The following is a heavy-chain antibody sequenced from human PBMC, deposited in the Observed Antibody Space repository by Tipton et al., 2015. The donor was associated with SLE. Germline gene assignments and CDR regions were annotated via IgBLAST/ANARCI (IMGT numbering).Heavy chain of an antibody. D-gene: IGHD1-1*01. CDR3: ARESTEYFDL. CDR2: IYHSGST. V-gene: IGHV4-38-2*02. J-gene: IGHJ2*01. CDR1: GYSISSGYY. Sequence: GLVKPSETLSLTCAVSGYSISSGYYWGWIRQPPGKGLEWIGSIYHSGSTYYNPSLKSRVTISVDTSKNQFSLKLSSVTAADTAVYYCARESTEYFDLWGRGTLVTVSS.